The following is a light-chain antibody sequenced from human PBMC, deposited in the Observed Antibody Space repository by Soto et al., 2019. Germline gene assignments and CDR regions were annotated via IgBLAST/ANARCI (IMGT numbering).Light chain of an antibody. CDR3: LQDHDDSWT. Sequence: ALQMTQSPSSLPASVGDRVIITCRASQDIRNDLTWYQQRPGKAPKLLIYAASRLQSGVPSRFSGSGSGTFFTLTISSLQPEDVATYYCLQDHDDSWTFGQGTKVDIK. CDR1: QDIRND. V-gene: IGKV1-6*01. J-gene: IGKJ1*01. CDR2: AAS.